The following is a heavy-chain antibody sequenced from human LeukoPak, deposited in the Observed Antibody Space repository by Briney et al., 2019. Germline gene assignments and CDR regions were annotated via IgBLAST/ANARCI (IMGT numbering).Heavy chain of an antibody. Sequence: GASVKVSCKASGYTFTSYGISWVRQAPGQGLEWMGIINPSGGSTSYAQKFQGRVTMTRDMSTSTVYMELSSLRSEDTAVYYCARDHSSSWFIDYWGQGTLVTVSS. CDR1: GYTFTSYG. CDR3: ARDHSSSWFIDY. V-gene: IGHV1-46*01. J-gene: IGHJ4*02. D-gene: IGHD6-13*01. CDR2: INPSGGST.